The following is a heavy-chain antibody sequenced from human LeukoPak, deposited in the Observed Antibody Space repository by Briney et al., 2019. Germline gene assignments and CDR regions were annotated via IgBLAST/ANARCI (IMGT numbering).Heavy chain of an antibody. CDR3: IVFGDSNH. CDR1: GFTGSHNY. J-gene: IGHJ5*02. CDR2: THSSGGT. V-gene: IGHV3-53*01. Sequence: QTGGSLRLSCAASGFTGSHNYMSWVRQAPGKGLEWVSATHSSGGTYYADSVKGRFTISRGTSKNTLYLQINSLSVEDTAVYYCIVFGDSNHWGQGTLATVSS. D-gene: IGHD4-17*01.